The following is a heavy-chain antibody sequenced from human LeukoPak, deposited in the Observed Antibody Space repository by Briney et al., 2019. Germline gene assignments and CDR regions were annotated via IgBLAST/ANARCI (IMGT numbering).Heavy chain of an antibody. V-gene: IGHV4-61*02. CDR2: IYTTGST. D-gene: IGHD5-24*01. CDR1: GGSISSGSYY. CDR3: ARDAIDDGSDYYYMDV. Sequence: SETLSLTCTVSGGSISSGSYYWSWIRQPAGKGLEWIGRIYTTGSTNYNPSLKSRLTISVDTSKNQFSLKLSSVTAADTAVYYCARDAIDDGSDYYYMDVWGKGTTVTVSS. J-gene: IGHJ6*03.